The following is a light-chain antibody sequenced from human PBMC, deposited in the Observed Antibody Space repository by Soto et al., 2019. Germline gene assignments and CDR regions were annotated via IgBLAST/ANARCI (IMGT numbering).Light chain of an antibody. J-gene: IGKJ1*01. CDR1: QSVSSN. V-gene: IGKV3-15*01. CDR3: QQDNNWPPET. CDR2: GAS. Sequence: EIVMTQSPATLSVSPGERATLSCRASQSVSSNLAWYQQKPGHAPRLLIYGASTRATGIPARFSGSVSGTEVTLTISSLQAEDFAVYYCQQDNNWPPETFGQGTKVEIK.